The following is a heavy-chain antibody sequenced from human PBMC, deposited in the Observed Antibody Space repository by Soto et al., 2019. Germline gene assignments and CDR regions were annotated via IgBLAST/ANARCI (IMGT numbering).Heavy chain of an antibody. D-gene: IGHD7-27*01. CDR1: GFSLTTSGVG. CDR2: IYWDDDK. Sequence: QITLKESGPPLVKPTQTLTLTCTFSGFSLTTSGVGVGWIRQPPGKALEWLALIYWDDDKRYSPSLKCRLTITKKTSKNQVVLTMTNMDPVDTATYYCADRETGTSHWNFDLWGRGALVTVSS. CDR3: ADRETGTSHWNFDL. J-gene: IGHJ2*01. V-gene: IGHV2-5*02.